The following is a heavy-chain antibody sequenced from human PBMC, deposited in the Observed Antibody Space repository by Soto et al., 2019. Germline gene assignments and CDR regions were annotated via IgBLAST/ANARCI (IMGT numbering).Heavy chain of an antibody. J-gene: IGHJ4*02. CDR1: GFTFSSYA. Sequence: VGSLRLSCAASGFTFSSYAMHWVRQAPGKGLERVAVISYDGSNKYYADSVKGRFTISRDNSKNTLYLQMNSLRAEDTAVYYCARDVSPDYYDSSGSDYWGQGTLVTVS. V-gene: IGHV3-30-3*01. CDR3: ARDVSPDYYDSSGSDY. CDR2: ISYDGSNK. D-gene: IGHD3-22*01.